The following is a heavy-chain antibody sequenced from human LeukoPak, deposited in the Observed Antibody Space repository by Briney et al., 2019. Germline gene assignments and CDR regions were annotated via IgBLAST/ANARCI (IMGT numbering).Heavy chain of an antibody. D-gene: IGHD3-22*01. CDR3: ARPLNYYGSSGYFAFDI. V-gene: IGHV1-69*13. CDR1: GGTFSSYA. CDR2: IIPIFGTA. Sequence: ASVKVSCKASGGTFSSYAISWVRQAPGQGLEWVGGIIPIFGTANYAQKFQGRVTITADESTSTAYMELSSLRSEDTAVYYCARPLNYYGSSGYFAFDIWGQGTMVTVSS. J-gene: IGHJ3*02.